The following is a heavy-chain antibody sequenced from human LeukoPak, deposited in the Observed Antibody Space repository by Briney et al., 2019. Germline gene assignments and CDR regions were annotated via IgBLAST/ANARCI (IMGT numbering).Heavy chain of an antibody. CDR1: GGSISSYY. J-gene: IGHJ5*02. CDR2: IYTSGST. V-gene: IGHV4-4*07. CDR3: ARHHPHDYGDYVLSSNWFDP. Sequence: SEALSLTCTVSGGSISSYYWSLIRQPAGKGLEWIGRIYTSGSTNYNPSLKSRVTISVDTSKNQFSLKLSSVTAADTAVYYCARHHPHDYGDYVLSSNWFDPWGQGTLVTVSS. D-gene: IGHD4-17*01.